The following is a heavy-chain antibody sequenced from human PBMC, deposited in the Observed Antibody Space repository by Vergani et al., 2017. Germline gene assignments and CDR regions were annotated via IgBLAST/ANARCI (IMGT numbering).Heavy chain of an antibody. D-gene: IGHD1-26*01. CDR3: VKDAGSYENFFDA. J-gene: IGHJ4*02. CDR2: LTGGGGST. V-gene: IGHV3-23*01. Sequence: EVQLLESGGSLKQPGGSVRLSCAASGFTFSTYAMHWVRQAPGKGLEWVSALTGGGGSTYYADSFEGCFIISRDNSRDSLYMQMNSLRPEDTATYYCVKDAGSYENFFDAWGQGTLVTVSS. CDR1: GFTFSTYA.